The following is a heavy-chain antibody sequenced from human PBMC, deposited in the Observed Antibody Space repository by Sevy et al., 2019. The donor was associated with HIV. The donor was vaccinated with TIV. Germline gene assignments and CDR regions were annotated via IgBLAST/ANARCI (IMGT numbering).Heavy chain of an antibody. CDR3: ARTKINTAMVSSDY. V-gene: IGHV3-48*01. CDR2: ISSSSSTM. D-gene: IGHD5-18*01. Sequence: GGSLRLSCAASEFSFSSYSMNWVRQAPGQGLEWVSYISSSSSTMYYADSVKGRFTISRDNAKNSLYLQMNTLRAEDTAVYYCARTKINTAMVSSDYWGQGTLVTVSS. CDR1: EFSFSSYS. J-gene: IGHJ4*02.